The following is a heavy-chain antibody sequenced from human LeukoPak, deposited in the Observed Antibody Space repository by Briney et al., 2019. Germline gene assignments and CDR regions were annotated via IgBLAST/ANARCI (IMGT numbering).Heavy chain of an antibody. CDR2: ISWNSGSI. CDR1: GFTFDDYA. Sequence: GGSLRLSCAASGFTFDDYAMHWVRQAPGKGLEWVSGISWNSGSIGYADSVKGRFTISRDNAKNSLYLQMNSLRAEDTAVYYCARVPDDYYYYGMDVWGQGTTVTVSS. J-gene: IGHJ6*02. CDR3: ARVPDDYYYYGMDV. V-gene: IGHV3-9*01.